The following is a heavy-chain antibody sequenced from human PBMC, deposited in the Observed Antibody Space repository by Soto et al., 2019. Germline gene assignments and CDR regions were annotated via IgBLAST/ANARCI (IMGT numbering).Heavy chain of an antibody. CDR3: ARDGCGGDCYSQYFDY. V-gene: IGHV3-21*01. CDR2: ISSSSSYI. Sequence: PGGSLRLSCAASGFTFSSYSMNWVRQAPGKGLEWVSSISSSSSYIYYADSVKGRFTISRDNAKNSLYLQMNSLRAEDTAVYYCARDGCGGDCYSQYFDYWGQGTLVTVSS. J-gene: IGHJ4*02. CDR1: GFTFSSYS. D-gene: IGHD2-21*02.